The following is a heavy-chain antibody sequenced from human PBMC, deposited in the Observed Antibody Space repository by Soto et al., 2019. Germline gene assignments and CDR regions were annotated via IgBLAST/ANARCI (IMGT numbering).Heavy chain of an antibody. J-gene: IGHJ6*03. CDR1: GGSISSYY. D-gene: IGHD3-10*01. CDR3: ASSGSYMYYYYMDV. Sequence: SETLSLTCTVSGGSISSYYWSWIRQPPGKGLEWNGYIYYSGSTNYNPSLKSRVTVSVDTSKNQFSLKLSSVTAADTAVYYCASSGSYMYYYYMDVWGKGTTVTVSS. CDR2: IYYSGST. V-gene: IGHV4-59*08.